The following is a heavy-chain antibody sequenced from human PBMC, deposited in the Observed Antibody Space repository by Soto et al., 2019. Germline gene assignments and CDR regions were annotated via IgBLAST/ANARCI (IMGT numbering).Heavy chain of an antibody. Sequence: GESLKISCAASGSTVRTFPIMWVRHAPGKGLEWVSTIGGGGDATYYADPVKGRFTISRDNSNNTLYLQMNSLRAEDTAIYYCTLDPRLALRGVLFRGPGTFGTLS. CDR1: GSTVRTFP. CDR2: IGGGGDAT. D-gene: IGHD3-3*02. J-gene: IGHJ4*02. V-gene: IGHV3-23*01. CDR3: TLDPRLALRGVLF.